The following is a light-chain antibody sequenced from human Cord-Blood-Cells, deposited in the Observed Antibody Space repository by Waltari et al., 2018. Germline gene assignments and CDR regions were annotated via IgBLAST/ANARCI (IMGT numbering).Light chain of an antibody. V-gene: IGLV2-11*01. CDR2: DVS. Sequence: QSALTQPRSVSGSPGQSLTISCTGTSSAVGGYNYVSWYQQHPGKAPKLMIYDVSKRPSGVPDRFSGSKSGNTASLTISGLQAEDEADYYCCSYAGSYTLVFGGGTKLTVL. CDR1: SSAVGGYNY. CDR3: CSYAGSYTLV. J-gene: IGLJ2*01.